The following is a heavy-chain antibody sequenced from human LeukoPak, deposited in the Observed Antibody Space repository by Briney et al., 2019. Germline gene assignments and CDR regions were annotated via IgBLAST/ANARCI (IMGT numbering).Heavy chain of an antibody. J-gene: IGHJ6*02. CDR1: GSSIGSYY. D-gene: IGHD4-17*01. CDR3: AREDPQTTVPEGLDV. V-gene: IGHV4-59*01. CDR2: IYYSGTT. Sequence: SETLSLTCAVSGSSIGSYYWSWLRQPPGRGLEWIGYIYYSGTTNYNPSLKSRVTISVDTSKNQFSLKLTSVTAADTAVYYCAREDPQTTVPEGLDVWGQGTTVTVSS.